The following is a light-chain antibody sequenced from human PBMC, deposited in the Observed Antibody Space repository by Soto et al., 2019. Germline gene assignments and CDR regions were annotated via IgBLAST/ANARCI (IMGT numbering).Light chain of an antibody. J-gene: IGLJ1*01. Sequence: QSALTQPRSVSGSPGHSVTISCTGTSSDVGGYSYVSWYQQHPGKAPKLMISDVSKRPSGVPDRFSGSKFGNTASLTISGLQDEDEADYCCCSYAGAFTYVFGSGTKLTVL. CDR2: DVS. V-gene: IGLV2-11*01. CDR1: SSDVGGYSY. CDR3: CSYAGAFTYV.